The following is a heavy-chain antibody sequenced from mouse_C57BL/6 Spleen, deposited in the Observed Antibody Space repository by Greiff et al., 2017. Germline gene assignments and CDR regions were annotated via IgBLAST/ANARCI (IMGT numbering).Heavy chain of an antibody. CDR2: LYPGSGST. CDR3: ARGYSNDPFAY. Sequence: QVQLKQPGAELVKPGASVKMSCKASGYTFTSYWITWVKQRPGQGLEWIGALYPGSGSTNYNEKFKSKATLTGDTSSSTAYMQLSSLTSEDSAVYYCARGYSNDPFAYWGQGTLVTVSA. CDR1: GYTFTSYW. V-gene: IGHV1-55*01. J-gene: IGHJ3*01. D-gene: IGHD2-12*01.